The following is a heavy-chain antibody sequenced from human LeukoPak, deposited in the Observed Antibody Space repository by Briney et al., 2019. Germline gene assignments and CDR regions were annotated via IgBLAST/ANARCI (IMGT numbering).Heavy chain of an antibody. D-gene: IGHD6-19*01. Sequence: GRSLRLSCAASGFTFSTYGMHWVRQAPGKGLEWVAVIWYDGTDKYYADSVKGRFTISRDNSKNTLSLHMNSLRADDAAVCYCVRDGGSGWTYYLDYWGQGILVTVSS. CDR3: VRDGGSGWTYYLDY. J-gene: IGHJ4*02. CDR1: GFTFSTYG. V-gene: IGHV3-33*01. CDR2: IWYDGTDK.